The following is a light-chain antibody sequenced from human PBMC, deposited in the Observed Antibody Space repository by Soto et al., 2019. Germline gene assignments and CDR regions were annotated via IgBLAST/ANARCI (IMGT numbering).Light chain of an antibody. Sequence: EIVLTQSPATLSLSPGERATLSCRASQSVSSYLAWYQKKPGQAPRLLIYDASNRATGIPARFSGSGSGTDFTLTISSLDPEDFAVYYCPQRSAWPPGEAFGPGTKVDIK. CDR2: DAS. CDR1: QSVSSY. CDR3: PQRSAWPPGEA. V-gene: IGKV3-11*01. J-gene: IGKJ3*01.